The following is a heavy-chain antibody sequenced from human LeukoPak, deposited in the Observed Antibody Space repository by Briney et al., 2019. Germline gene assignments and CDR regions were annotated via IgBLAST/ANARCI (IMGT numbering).Heavy chain of an antibody. CDR2: IWHDGIDK. D-gene: IGHD4-17*01. J-gene: IGHJ5*02. CDR3: ARSSKTTVTTSGFDP. CDR1: GFTFSSYG. Sequence: GGSLRLSCAASGFTFSSYGMHWVRQAPGKGLEWVTVIWHDGIDKYYADSVKGRFTISRDNSKNTLYLQMSSLRAEDTAVYYCARSSKTTVTTSGFDPWGQGTLVTISS. V-gene: IGHV3-33*01.